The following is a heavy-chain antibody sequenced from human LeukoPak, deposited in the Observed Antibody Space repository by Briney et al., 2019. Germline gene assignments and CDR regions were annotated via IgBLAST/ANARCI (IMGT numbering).Heavy chain of an antibody. CDR2: IYTNGDT. CDR3: ARAAGAAGGQYFDY. J-gene: IGHJ4*02. Sequence: SETLSLTCTVSGGSISGYYWSWIRQPAGQGLEWIGRIYTNGDTKFNPSLKSRVTMSVDTSKNQLSLKLRPVTAADTAVYYCARAAGAAGGQYFDYWGQGSLVTVSS. D-gene: IGHD6-13*01. V-gene: IGHV4-4*07. CDR1: GGSISGYY.